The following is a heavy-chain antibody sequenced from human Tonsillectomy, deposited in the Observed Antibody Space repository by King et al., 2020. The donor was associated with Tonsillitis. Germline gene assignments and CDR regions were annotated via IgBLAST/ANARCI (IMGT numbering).Heavy chain of an antibody. CDR1: GGSFSGDY. J-gene: IGHJ4*02. CDR3: ARPRWGRFDY. V-gene: IGHV4-34*01. CDR2: INHSGST. D-gene: IGHD7-27*01. Sequence: QVQLQQWGAGLLKPSETLSLTCAVYGGSFSGDYWSWIRQPPGKGLEWIGEINHSGSTNYNPSLKSRVTISVDTSKNQFSLKLSSVTAADTAVYYCARPRWGRFDYWGQGTLVTVSS.